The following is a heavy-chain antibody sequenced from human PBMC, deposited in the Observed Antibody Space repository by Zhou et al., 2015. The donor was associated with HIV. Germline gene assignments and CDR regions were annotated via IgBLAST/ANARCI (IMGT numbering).Heavy chain of an antibody. V-gene: IGHV1-69*01. Sequence: QVQLVQSGAEVKKPGSSVKVSCKASGGTFSSYAISWVRQAPGQGLEWMGGIIPIFGTANYAQKFQGRVTITADESTSTAYMELSSLRSEDTAVYYCARSGTGNCSGGSCYANFDYWGQGTLVTVSS. CDR1: GGTFSSYA. CDR2: IIPIFGTA. CDR3: ARSGTGNCSGGSCYANFDY. D-gene: IGHD2-15*01. J-gene: IGHJ4*02.